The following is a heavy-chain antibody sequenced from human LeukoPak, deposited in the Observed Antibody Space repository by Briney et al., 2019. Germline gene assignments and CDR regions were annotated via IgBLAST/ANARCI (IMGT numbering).Heavy chain of an antibody. CDR3: ARGHTIFGVVTPFDY. J-gene: IGHJ4*02. D-gene: IGHD3-3*01. CDR2: ISSNGGST. Sequence: GGSLRLSCAASGFTFSSYAMHWVRQAPGKGLEYVSAISSNGGSTYYANSVKGRFTISRDNSKNTLYLQMGSLRAEDMAVYYCARGHTIFGVVTPFDYCGQGTLVTVSS. V-gene: IGHV3-64*01. CDR1: GFTFSSYA.